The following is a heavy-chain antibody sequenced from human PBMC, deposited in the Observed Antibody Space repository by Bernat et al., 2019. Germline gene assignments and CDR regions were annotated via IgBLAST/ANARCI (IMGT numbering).Heavy chain of an antibody. CDR2: IWYDGSNK. CDR3: ARGGGIAAYYYYGMDV. CDR1: GFTFSSYG. J-gene: IGHJ6*02. D-gene: IGHD6-6*01. Sequence: QVQLVESGGGVVHPGRSLRLSCAASGFTFSSYGMHWVRQAPGKGLEWVAVIWYDGSNKYYADSVKGRFTISRDNSKNTLYLQMNSLRAEDTAVYYCARGGGIAAYYYYGMDVWGQGTTVTVSS. V-gene: IGHV3-33*01.